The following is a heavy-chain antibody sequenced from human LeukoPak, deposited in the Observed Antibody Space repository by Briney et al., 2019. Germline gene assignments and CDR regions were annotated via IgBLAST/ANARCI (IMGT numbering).Heavy chain of an antibody. CDR2: IGAFNGNT. D-gene: IGHD3-22*01. Sequence: ASVKVSCKASGYSFDRYGISWVRQAPGQGLEWLGWIGAFNGNTNYAQNFQGRVTMTADTSTTTAYMELRSLSSDDTAVYYWARDFLSYDGNETHFEDTFDIWGQGTMVTVSS. V-gene: IGHV1-18*01. CDR1: GYSFDRYG. CDR3: ARDFLSYDGNETHFEDTFDI. J-gene: IGHJ3*02.